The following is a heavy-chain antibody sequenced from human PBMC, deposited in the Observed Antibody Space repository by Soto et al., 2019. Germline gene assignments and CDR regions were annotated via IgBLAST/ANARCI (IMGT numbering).Heavy chain of an antibody. J-gene: IGHJ6*02. Sequence: GASVKVSCKASGCTFSSYAISCVRQAPGQVLEWMGGIIPIFGTANYAQKFQGRVTITADESTSTAYMELSSLRSEDTAVYYCARVKDPYRDRMLYYYYGMDVWGQGTTVTVSS. CDR3: ARVKDPYRDRMLYYYYGMDV. CDR1: GCTFSSYA. D-gene: IGHD2-8*01. V-gene: IGHV1-69*13. CDR2: IIPIFGTA.